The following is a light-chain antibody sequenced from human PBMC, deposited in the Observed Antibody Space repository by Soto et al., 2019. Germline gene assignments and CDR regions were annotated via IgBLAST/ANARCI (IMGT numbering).Light chain of an antibody. CDR3: QQYNSYPVS. V-gene: IGKV1-5*03. Sequence: DIQMTQSPSTLSASVGDRVTITCRASQNINSWLAWYQQKPGKAPKLLIYKASSLESGVPSRFSGSGSGTEFTLTISSLQPDDFATYSCQQYNSYPVSFGGGTKVEIK. J-gene: IGKJ4*01. CDR2: KAS. CDR1: QNINSW.